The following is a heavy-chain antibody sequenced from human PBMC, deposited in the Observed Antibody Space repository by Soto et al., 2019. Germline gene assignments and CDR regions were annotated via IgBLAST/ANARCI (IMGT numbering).Heavy chain of an antibody. CDR1: GFTFSSYG. J-gene: IGHJ4*02. CDR2: ISYDGSNK. Sequence: ESGGGVVQPGRSLRLSCAASGFTFSSYGMHWVRQAPGKGLEWVAVISYDGSNKYYADSVKGRFTISRDNSKNTLYLQMNSLRAEDTAVYYCAKARVAAAVFDYWGQGTLVTVSS. CDR3: AKARVAAAVFDY. D-gene: IGHD6-13*01. V-gene: IGHV3-30*18.